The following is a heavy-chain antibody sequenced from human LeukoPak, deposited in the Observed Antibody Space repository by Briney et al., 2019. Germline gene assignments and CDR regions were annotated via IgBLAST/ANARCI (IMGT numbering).Heavy chain of an antibody. V-gene: IGHV3-33*08. Sequence: GGSLRLSCAASGFTFSSYTMNWVRQAPGKGLEWVAVIWYDGSNKYYADSVKGRFTISRDNSKNTLYLQMNSLRAEDTAVYYCARGSSGDASFDYWGQGTLVTVSS. D-gene: IGHD6-19*01. J-gene: IGHJ4*02. CDR1: GFTFSSYT. CDR2: IWYDGSNK. CDR3: ARGSSGDASFDY.